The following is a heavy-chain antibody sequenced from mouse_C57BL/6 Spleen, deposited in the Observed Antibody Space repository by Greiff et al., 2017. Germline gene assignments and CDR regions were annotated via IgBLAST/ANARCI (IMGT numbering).Heavy chain of an antibody. J-gene: IGHJ2*01. CDR3: AYYYGSSSSYYFDY. V-gene: IGHV1-50*01. CDR1: GYTFTSYW. CDR2: IDPSDSYT. Sequence: VQLQQSGAELVKPGASVKLSCKASGYTFTSYWMQWVKQRPGQGLEWIGAIDPSDSYTNYNQKFKGKATLTVDTSSSTAYMQLSSLTSEDSAVYYCAYYYGSSSSYYFDYWGQGTTLTVSS. D-gene: IGHD1-1*01.